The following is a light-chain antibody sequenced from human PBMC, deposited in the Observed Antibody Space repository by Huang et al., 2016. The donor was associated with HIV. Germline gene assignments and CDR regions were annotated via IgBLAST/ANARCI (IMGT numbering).Light chain of an antibody. V-gene: IGKV4-1*01. CDR2: WAS. J-gene: IGKJ4*01. CDR1: QTILYSSNNKNY. Sequence: DIVMTQSPDSLAVSLGERATINCKSSQTILYSSNNKNYLAWYQQGPGQSPKLLIYWASTRESGVPDRFSGSGSGTDFTLTISSLQAEDVAVYYCQQYYSRPLTFGGGTKVEIK. CDR3: QQYYSRPLT.